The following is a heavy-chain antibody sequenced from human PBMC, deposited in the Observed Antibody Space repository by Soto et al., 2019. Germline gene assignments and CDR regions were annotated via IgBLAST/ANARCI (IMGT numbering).Heavy chain of an antibody. J-gene: IGHJ6*02. CDR3: ARIRRTGDYYYFGMDV. V-gene: IGHV4-4*02. D-gene: IGHD1-1*01. CDR2: ISYSGST. Sequence: VQLQESGPGMVRPSGTLSLTCAVSGDPFYSSNWWSWVRQSPGKGLEWIGEISYSGSTNYNPSLKSRVTMSVDKSKNNCSLKLNSVTAADTAVYYCARIRRTGDYYYFGMDVWGQGTTVTVSS. CDR1: GDPFYSSNW.